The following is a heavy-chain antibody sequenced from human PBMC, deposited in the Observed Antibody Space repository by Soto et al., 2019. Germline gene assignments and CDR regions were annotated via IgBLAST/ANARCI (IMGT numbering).Heavy chain of an antibody. CDR2: IYYSGST. Sequence: QVQLQESGPGLVKPSQTLSLTCTVSGGSISSGGYYWSWIRKHPGKGLEWIGYIYYSGSTYYNPSLKSRVTISVDTSKNQFSLKLSSVTAADTAVYYCERDMRDCSGGSCYPYWYFDLWGRGTLVTVSS. J-gene: IGHJ2*01. CDR3: ERDMRDCSGGSCYPYWYFDL. D-gene: IGHD2-15*01. V-gene: IGHV4-31*03. CDR1: GGSISSGGYY.